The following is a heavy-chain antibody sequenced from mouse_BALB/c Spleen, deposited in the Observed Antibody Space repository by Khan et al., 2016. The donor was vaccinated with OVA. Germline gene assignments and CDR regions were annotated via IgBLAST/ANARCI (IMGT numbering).Heavy chain of an antibody. CDR3: ARSTYRFAFVY. CDR1: SDSITSGY. D-gene: IGHD2-14*01. J-gene: IGHJ3*01. V-gene: IGHV3-8*02. CDR2: IIYSGST. Sequence: EVQLQESGPSLVKPSQTLSLTCSVTSDSITSGYWCWIRKFPGNKLEYMGYIIYSGSTYYTPSLNSRISITRHTSKTQYSLTLNPVTTEDTATYYCARSTYRFAFVYWGQGTLVTVSA.